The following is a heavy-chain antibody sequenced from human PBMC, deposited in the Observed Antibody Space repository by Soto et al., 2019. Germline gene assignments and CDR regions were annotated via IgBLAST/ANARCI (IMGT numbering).Heavy chain of an antibody. CDR3: ARDHLWATTGYYGMDV. V-gene: IGHV1-69*13. Sequence: ASVKVSCKASGGTFSSYAISWVRQAPGQGLEWMGGIIPIFGTANYAQKFQGRVTITADGSTSTAYMELSSLRSEDTAVYYCARDHLWATTGYYGMDVWGQGTTVTVSS. CDR2: IIPIFGTA. CDR1: GGTFSSYA. J-gene: IGHJ6*02. D-gene: IGHD1-26*01.